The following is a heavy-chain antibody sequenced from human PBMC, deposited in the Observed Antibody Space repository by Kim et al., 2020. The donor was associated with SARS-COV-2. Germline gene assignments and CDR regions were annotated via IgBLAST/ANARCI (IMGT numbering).Heavy chain of an antibody. CDR3: ARVKTGTTPLFDS. CDR2: IMQDGSDK. J-gene: IGHJ5*01. V-gene: IGHV3-7*01. D-gene: IGHD1-1*01. CDR1: GFTFEHYY. Sequence: GGSLRLSCAASGFTFEHYYMSWVRQAPGKGLEWVANIMQDGSDKFYVDSVKGRFTISRDNAKSSLYLQFNSLRVEDTAIYYCARVKTGTTPLFDSWGLGT.